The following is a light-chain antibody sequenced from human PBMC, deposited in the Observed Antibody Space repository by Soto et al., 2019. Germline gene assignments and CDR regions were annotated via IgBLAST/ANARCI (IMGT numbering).Light chain of an antibody. Sequence: QSVLTQPPSVSGAPGQRVTIPCTGSSSNIGAGYDVHWYQQLPGTAPKLLIYGNSNRPSGVPDRFSGSKSGTSASLAITGLQAEDEADYYCQSYDSSLRGWVFGGGTKLTVL. CDR1: SSNIGAGYD. V-gene: IGLV1-40*01. CDR3: QSYDSSLRGWV. J-gene: IGLJ3*02. CDR2: GNS.